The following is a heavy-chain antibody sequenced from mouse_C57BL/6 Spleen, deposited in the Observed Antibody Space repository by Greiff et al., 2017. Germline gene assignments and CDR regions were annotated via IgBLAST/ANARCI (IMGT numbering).Heavy chain of an antibody. J-gene: IGHJ4*01. V-gene: IGHV1-81*01. CDR2: IYPRSGNT. CDR3: ARGSSGPLYAMDY. D-gene: IGHD3-2*02. Sequence: VQLQESGAELARPGASVKLSCKASGYTFTSYGISWVKQRTGQGLEWIGEIYPRSGNTYYNEKFKGKATLTADKSSSTAYMELRSLTSEDSAVYFCARGSSGPLYAMDYWGQGTSVTVSS. CDR1: GYTFTSYG.